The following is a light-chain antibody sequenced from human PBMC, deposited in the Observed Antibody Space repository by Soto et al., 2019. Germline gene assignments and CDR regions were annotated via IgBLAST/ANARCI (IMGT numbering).Light chain of an antibody. V-gene: IGKV3-11*01. CDR1: QSVSSY. CDR2: DAS. J-gene: IGKJ2*01. Sequence: EIVLTQSPATLSLSPGERATLSCRASQSVSSYLAWYQQKPGQAPRLLIYDASNRATGIPARFSGSGSGTAFTLPISSLEPEDFAVYLCKQRSNWPKYTFGQGTKLEIK. CDR3: KQRSNWPKYT.